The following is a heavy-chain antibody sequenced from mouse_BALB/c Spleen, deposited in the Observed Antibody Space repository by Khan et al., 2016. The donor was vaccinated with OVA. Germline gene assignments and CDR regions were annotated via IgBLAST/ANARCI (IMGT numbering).Heavy chain of an antibody. CDR2: INTYTGEP. CDR1: GYTFTNFG. J-gene: IGHJ4*01. Sequence: QIQLVQSGPELKKPGETVKISCKASGYTFTNFGLNWVKQAPGKGLEWMGWINTYTGEPTYADDFTGRFAFSLETSASTAYLQINNLKTEDAATYFCARPPSCSYTWAYWGQGTSVTVSS. D-gene: IGHD2-12*01. CDR3: ARPPSCSYTWAY. V-gene: IGHV9-3-1*01.